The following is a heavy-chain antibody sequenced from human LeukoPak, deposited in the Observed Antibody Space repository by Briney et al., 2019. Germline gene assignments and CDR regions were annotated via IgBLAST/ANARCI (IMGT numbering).Heavy chain of an antibody. J-gene: IGHJ4*02. CDR3: ARVRGYSGYGALVY. CDR2: IWYDGSNK. Sequence: GGSLRLSCAASGFTFSSYGMHWVRQAPGKGLEWVAVIWYDGSNKYYADSVKGRFTISRDNSKNTLYLQMKSLRAEDTAVYYCARVRGYSGYGALVYWGQGTLVTVSS. V-gene: IGHV3-33*01. D-gene: IGHD5-12*01. CDR1: GFTFSSYG.